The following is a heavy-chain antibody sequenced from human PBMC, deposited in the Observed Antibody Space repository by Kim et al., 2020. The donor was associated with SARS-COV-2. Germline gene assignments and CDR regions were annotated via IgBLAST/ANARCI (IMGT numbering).Heavy chain of an antibody. CDR2: IYYSGST. Sequence: SETLSLTCTVSGGSVSSGSYYWSWIRQPPGKGLEWIGYIYYSGSTNYNPSLKSRVTISVDTSKNQFSLKLSSVTAADTAVYYCARARGYGDSTEHHWFDPWGQGTLVTVSS. J-gene: IGHJ5*02. CDR3: ARARGYGDSTEHHWFDP. V-gene: IGHV4-61*01. D-gene: IGHD4-17*01. CDR1: GGSVSSGSYY.